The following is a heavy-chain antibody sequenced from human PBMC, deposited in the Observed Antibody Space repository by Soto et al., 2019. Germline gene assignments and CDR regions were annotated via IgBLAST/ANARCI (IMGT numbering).Heavy chain of an antibody. CDR3: ARGGFYEILTGSYPIDASHL. D-gene: IGHD3-9*01. V-gene: IGHV1-69*01. J-gene: IGHJ3*01. Sequence: QVQLVQSGAEVQKPGSSVKVSCRASGGTFSGYVITWVRQAPGHGLEWMGEIVPILGIPSYAQKFQGRVTIKADESTSTVYVELSNLRSEDSAVYYGARGGFYEILTGSYPIDASHLLGQGTMVTVSS. CDR2: IVPILGIP. CDR1: GGTFSGYV.